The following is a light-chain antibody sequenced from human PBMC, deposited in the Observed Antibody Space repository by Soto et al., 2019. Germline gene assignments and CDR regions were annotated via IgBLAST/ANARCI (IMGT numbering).Light chain of an antibody. CDR2: EDN. J-gene: IGLJ2*01. V-gene: IGLV6-57*04. CDR3: QSFDSTGHLV. Sequence: NFMLTQPHSVSESPGKTVTISCTRSSDSIASNYVQWYQQRPGSAPTTVMYEDNQRPSGVPDRFSGSIDSSSNSASLTISGLKTEDEADYYCQSFDSTGHLVFGGGTKLTVL. CDR1: SDSIASNY.